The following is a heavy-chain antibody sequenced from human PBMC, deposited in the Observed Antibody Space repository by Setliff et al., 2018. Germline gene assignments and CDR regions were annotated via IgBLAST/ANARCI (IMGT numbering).Heavy chain of an antibody. V-gene: IGHV4-4*07. CDR1: GGSISNYY. J-gene: IGHJ3*02. CDR2: IYTSGST. D-gene: IGHD1-26*01. Sequence: PSETLSLTGTVSGGSISNYYWSWIRQPAGKGLEWIGRIYTSGSTNYNPSLKSRVTMSVDTSKNQFSLKLSSVTAADTAVYYCARKGISALSGAFDMWGQGTMVT. CDR3: ARKGISALSGAFDM.